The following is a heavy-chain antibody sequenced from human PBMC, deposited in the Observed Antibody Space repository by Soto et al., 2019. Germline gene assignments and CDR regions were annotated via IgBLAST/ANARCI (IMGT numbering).Heavy chain of an antibody. CDR3: AKGIAAAGQYYFDY. J-gene: IGHJ4*02. V-gene: IGHV3-9*01. Sequence: PGGSLRLSCAASGCTFDDYAMHWVRQAPGKGLEWVSGISWNSGSIGYADSVKGRFTISRDNAKNSLYLQMNSLRAEDTALYYCAKGIAAAGQYYFDYWGQGTPVTVSS. D-gene: IGHD6-13*01. CDR2: ISWNSGSI. CDR1: GCTFDDYA.